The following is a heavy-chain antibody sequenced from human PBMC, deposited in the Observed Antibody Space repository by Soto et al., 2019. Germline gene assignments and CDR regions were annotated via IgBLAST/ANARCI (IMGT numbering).Heavy chain of an antibody. D-gene: IGHD3-22*01. Sequence: SETLSLTCTVSGGSISSSSYYWGWIRQPPGKGLEWIGSIYYSGSTYYNPSLKSRVTISVDTSKNQFSLKLSSVTAADTAVYYCARSEPLNYYDTRGAFDIWGQGTTVTVSS. CDR2: IYYSGST. V-gene: IGHV4-39*01. CDR3: ARSEPLNYYDTRGAFDI. CDR1: GGSISSSSYY. J-gene: IGHJ3*02.